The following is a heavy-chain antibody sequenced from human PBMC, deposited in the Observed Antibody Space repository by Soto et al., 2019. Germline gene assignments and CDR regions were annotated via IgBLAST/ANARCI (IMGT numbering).Heavy chain of an antibody. CDR2: IYYSGST. Sequence: SETLSLTCTGSGGSISSYYWSWIRQPPGKGLEWIGYIYYSGSTNYNPSLKSRVTISVDTSKNQFSLKLSSVTAADTAVYYCARRYGYRFDYWAQGTLVTVSS. V-gene: IGHV4-59*08. CDR1: GGSISSYY. CDR3: ARRYGYRFDY. D-gene: IGHD1-1*01. J-gene: IGHJ4*02.